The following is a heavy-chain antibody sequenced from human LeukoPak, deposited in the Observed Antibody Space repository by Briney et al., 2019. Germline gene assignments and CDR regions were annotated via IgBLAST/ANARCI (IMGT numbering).Heavy chain of an antibody. CDR3: AREALRFLERVGHYYYGMDV. J-gene: IGHJ6*02. CDR2: INPSGGST. Sequence: ASVKVSCKASGYTFTSYYMHWVRQAPGQGLEWMGIINPSGGSTRYAQKFQGRVTMTRDTSTSTVFMELSSLRSDDTAVYYCAREALRFLERVGHYYYGMDVWGQGTTVTVSS. CDR1: GYTFTSYY. D-gene: IGHD3-3*01. V-gene: IGHV1-46*01.